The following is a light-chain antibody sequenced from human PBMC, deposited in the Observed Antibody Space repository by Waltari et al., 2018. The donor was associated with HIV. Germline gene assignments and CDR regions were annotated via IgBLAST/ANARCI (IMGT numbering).Light chain of an antibody. CDR3: AAWDDSVNGWV. J-gene: IGLJ3*02. CDR2: TNK. Sequence: QSVLTQPPSASETPGPRVTISCSVSTSNIGSNTVNWYQQLPATAPKLLIYTNKQRPAGVHDRFYGSKYGTSASLAISGVQSEDEAHYYCAAWDDSVNGWVFGGGTKLTVL. V-gene: IGLV1-44*01. CDR1: TSNIGSNT.